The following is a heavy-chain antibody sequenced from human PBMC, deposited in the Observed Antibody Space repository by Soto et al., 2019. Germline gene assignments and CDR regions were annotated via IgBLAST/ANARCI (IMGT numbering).Heavy chain of an antibody. CDR2: INHSGST. CDR3: ARGRGFTIFGVVAYPAYYYGMDV. V-gene: IGHV4-34*01. CDR1: GGSFSGYY. J-gene: IGHJ6*02. D-gene: IGHD3-3*01. Sequence: SSETLSLTCAVYGGSFSGYYWSWIRQPPGKGLEWIGEINHSGSTNYNPSLKSRVTISVDTSKNQFSLKLSSVTAADTAVYYCARGRGFTIFGVVAYPAYYYGMDVWGQGTTVTVSS.